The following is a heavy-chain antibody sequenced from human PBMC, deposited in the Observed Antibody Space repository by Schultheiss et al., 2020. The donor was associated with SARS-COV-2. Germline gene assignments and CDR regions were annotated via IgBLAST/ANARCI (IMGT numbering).Heavy chain of an antibody. CDR3: AKSSGSYTGGMDV. V-gene: IGHV3-30*04. J-gene: IGHJ6*02. CDR2: ISYDGSNK. Sequence: GESLKISCAASGFTFSGSAMHWVRQAPGKGLEWVAVISYDGSNKYYADSVKGRFTISRDNSKNSLYLQMNSLRAEDTALYYCAKSSGSYTGGMDVWGQGTTVTVSS. CDR1: GFTFSGSA. D-gene: IGHD3-10*01.